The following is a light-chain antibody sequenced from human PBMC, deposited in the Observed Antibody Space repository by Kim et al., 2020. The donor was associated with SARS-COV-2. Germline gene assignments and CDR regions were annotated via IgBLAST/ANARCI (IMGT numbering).Light chain of an antibody. CDR2: GKN. V-gene: IGLV3-19*01. CDR3: NSRDSSGNFVV. J-gene: IGLJ2*01. Sequence: ALGQKVRITCQGDSLRSYYASWYQQKPGQAPVVVIYGKNNRPSGIPDRFSGSSSGNTAALTITGAQAEDEADYYCNSRDSSGNFVVFGGGTQLTVL. CDR1: SLRSYY.